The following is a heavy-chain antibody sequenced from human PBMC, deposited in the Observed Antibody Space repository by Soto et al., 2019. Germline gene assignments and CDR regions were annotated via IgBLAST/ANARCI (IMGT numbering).Heavy chain of an antibody. CDR1: GYTFTSYG. CDR2: ISAYNGNT. V-gene: IGHV1-18*04. Sequence: GASVKVSCKASGYTFTSYGISWVRQAPGQGLEWMGWISAYNGNTNYAQKLQGRVTMTTDTSTSTAYMELRSLRSDDTAVYYCARGITIFGVVITNWFDPWGQGTLVTVSS. D-gene: IGHD3-3*01. CDR3: ARGITIFGVVITNWFDP. J-gene: IGHJ5*02.